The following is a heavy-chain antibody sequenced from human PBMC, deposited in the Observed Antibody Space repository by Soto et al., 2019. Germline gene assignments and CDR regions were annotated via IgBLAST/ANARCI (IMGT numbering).Heavy chain of an antibody. CDR2: IWYDGRYR. D-gene: IGHD3-9*01. CDR3: ARVLPLRYFDWTDHFYGMDV. Sequence: GGSLRLSCAVSGFNFTNYGMHWVRQAPGQGLEWVAVIWYDGRYRYYTDSVKGRFTIFRDNSKNTLYLQMNSLRVEDTAVYYCARVLPLRYFDWTDHFYGMDVWGQGTTVTVSS. V-gene: IGHV3-33*01. CDR1: GFNFTNYG. J-gene: IGHJ6*02.